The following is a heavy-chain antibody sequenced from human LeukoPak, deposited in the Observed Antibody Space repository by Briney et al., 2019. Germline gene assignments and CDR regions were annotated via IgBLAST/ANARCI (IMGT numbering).Heavy chain of an antibody. CDR3: ARLWLSSWSDY. Sequence: ASVKVSCKASGYTFTGYYMHWVRQAPGQEREWMGWINPNSGGTNYAQKFQGRVTMTRDTSISTAYMELSGLRSDDTAVYYCARLWLSSWSDYWGQGTLVTVSS. J-gene: IGHJ4*02. CDR1: GYTFTGYY. CDR2: INPNSGGT. V-gene: IGHV1-2*02. D-gene: IGHD6-13*01.